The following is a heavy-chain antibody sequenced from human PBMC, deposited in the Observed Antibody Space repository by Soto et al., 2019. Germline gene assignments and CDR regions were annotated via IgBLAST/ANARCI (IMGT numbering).Heavy chain of an antibody. CDR1: GGSISSSSYF. CDR3: ARALMTTVVTPAYAP. J-gene: IGHJ5*02. V-gene: IGHV4-39*01. D-gene: IGHD4-17*01. CDR2: INYSGST. Sequence: SETLSLTCTVSGGSISSSSYFWGWIRQPPGKGLEWIGIINYSGSTYYNPSLKSRVTIPVDTSKNQFSLKLTSVPAADTAVYYCARALMTTVVTPAYAPWGQGTLVTVSS.